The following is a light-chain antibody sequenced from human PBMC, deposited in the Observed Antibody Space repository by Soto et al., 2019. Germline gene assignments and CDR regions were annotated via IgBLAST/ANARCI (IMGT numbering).Light chain of an antibody. CDR1: QSVTSSY. J-gene: IGKJ2*01. V-gene: IGKV3-20*01. Sequence: EIVLTQSPGTLSLSPGEKATLSCRASQSVTSSYLAWYQQKPGQAPRLLMFGTSSRATGIPDRISGSGSGTEFTLTISRLEPEDFAVYYCQQYGSSPYTFGQGTKLEIK. CDR3: QQYGSSPYT. CDR2: GTS.